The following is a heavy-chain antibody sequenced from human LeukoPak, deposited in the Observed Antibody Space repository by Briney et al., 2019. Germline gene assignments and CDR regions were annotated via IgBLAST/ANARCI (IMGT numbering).Heavy chain of an antibody. D-gene: IGHD3-10*01. CDR3: ARMVRGVIIGWFDP. CDR2: ISSSSSYI. Sequence: GGSLRLSCAASGFTSSSYSMNWVRQAPGKGLEWVSSISSSSSYIYYADSVKGRFTISRDNAKNSLYLQMNSLRAEDTAVYYCARMVRGVIIGWFDPWGQGTLVTVSS. CDR1: GFTSSSYS. V-gene: IGHV3-21*01. J-gene: IGHJ5*02.